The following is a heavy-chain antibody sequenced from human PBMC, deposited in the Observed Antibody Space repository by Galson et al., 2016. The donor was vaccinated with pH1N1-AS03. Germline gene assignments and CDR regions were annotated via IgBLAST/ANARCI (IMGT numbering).Heavy chain of an antibody. CDR2: INGGGGDT. D-gene: IGHD6-19*01. J-gene: IGHJ4*02. CDR3: AKDGRSTGWYDY. V-gene: IGHV3-23*01. CDR1: GFTFPSYA. Sequence: SLRLSCAASGFTFPSYAMSWVRQAPGKGLEWVSAINGGGGDTYYADDVKGRFTISRDNSKNTLYLQMNSLRAEDTAVYYCAKDGRSTGWYDYWGQGTQVTVSS.